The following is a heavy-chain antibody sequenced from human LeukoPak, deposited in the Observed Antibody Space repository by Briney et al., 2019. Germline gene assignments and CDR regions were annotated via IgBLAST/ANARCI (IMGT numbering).Heavy chain of an antibody. J-gene: IGHJ6*02. CDR1: GGSFSGYY. CDR2: INHSGST. D-gene: IGHD5-18*01. Sequence: PSETLSLTCAVYGGSFSGYYWSWIRQPPGKGLEWIGEINHSGSTNYNPSLKSRVTISVDTSKNQFSLKLSSVTAADTAVYYCARGAWEYSDGGHYYYYGMDVWGQGTTVTVSS. CDR3: ARGAWEYSDGGHYYYYGMDV. V-gene: IGHV4-34*01.